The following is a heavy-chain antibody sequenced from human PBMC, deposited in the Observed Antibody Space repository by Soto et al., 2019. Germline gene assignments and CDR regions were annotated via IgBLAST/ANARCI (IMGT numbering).Heavy chain of an antibody. J-gene: IGHJ4*02. CDR1: GFTFSTYA. CDR2: ISGSGDST. CDR3: AKRETGSYVDY. D-gene: IGHD1-1*01. V-gene: IGHV3-23*01. Sequence: EVQLLESGGGLVQPGGSLRLSCAVSGFTFSTYAMNWVRQAPGKGLEWVSVISGSGDSTYYADSVKGRFTISRDNSKNTRYLQMNSLRVEDTAVYHCAKRETGSYVDYWGQGTLVTVSS.